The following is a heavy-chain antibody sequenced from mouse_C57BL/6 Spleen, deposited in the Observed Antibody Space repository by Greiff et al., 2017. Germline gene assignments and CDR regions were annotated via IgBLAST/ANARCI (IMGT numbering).Heavy chain of an antibody. Sequence: LVESGAELVKPGASVKISCKASGYAFSSYWMNWVKQRPGKGLEWIGQIYPGDGDTNYNGKFKGKATLTADKSSSTAYMQLSSLTSEDSAVYFCAREDSNTWFAYWGQGTLVTVSA. D-gene: IGHD2-5*01. CDR3: AREDSNTWFAY. J-gene: IGHJ3*01. CDR2: IYPGDGDT. V-gene: IGHV1-80*01. CDR1: GYAFSSYW.